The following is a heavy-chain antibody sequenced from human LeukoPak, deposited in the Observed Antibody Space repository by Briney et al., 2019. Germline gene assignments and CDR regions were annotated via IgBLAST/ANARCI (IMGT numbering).Heavy chain of an antibody. CDR2: IYTSGST. V-gene: IGHV4-61*02. CDR3: ARDLWGLYYYGSGSSGDSYYYYYTDV. CDR1: GGSISSGSYY. Sequence: PSETLSLTCTVSGGSISSGSYYWSWIRQPAGKGLEWIGRIYTSGSTNYNPSLKSRVTISVDTSKNQFSLKLSSVTAADTAVYYCARDLWGLYYYGSGSSGDSYYYYYTDVWGKGTTVTISS. J-gene: IGHJ6*03. D-gene: IGHD3-10*01.